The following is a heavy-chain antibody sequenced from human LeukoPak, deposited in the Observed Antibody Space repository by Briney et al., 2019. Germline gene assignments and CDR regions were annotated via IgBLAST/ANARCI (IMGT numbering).Heavy chain of an antibody. CDR1: GFTFSGSA. CDR3: TRHERDWNDLFGANAFDI. CDR2: IRSKANSYAT. V-gene: IGHV3-73*01. Sequence: GGSLRLSCAASGFTFSGSAMHWVRQASGKGLEWVGRIRSKANSYATAYAASVKGRFTISRDDSKNTAYLQMNSLKTEDTAVYYSTRHERDWNDLFGANAFDIWGQGTMVTVSS. J-gene: IGHJ3*02. D-gene: IGHD1-1*01.